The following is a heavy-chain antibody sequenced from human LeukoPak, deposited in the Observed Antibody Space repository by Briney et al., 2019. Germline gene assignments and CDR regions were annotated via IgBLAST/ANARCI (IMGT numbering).Heavy chain of an antibody. CDR1: GGSISSSSYY. Sequence: SETLSLTCTVAGGSISSSSYYWGWIRQPPGKGLEWIGTIYYSGSTYYNPSLKSRVTISVDTSKNQFSLKLSSVTAADTAVYYCAGYDSSGPLEAFDIWGQGTMDTVSS. V-gene: IGHV4-39*07. D-gene: IGHD3-22*01. CDR2: IYYSGST. J-gene: IGHJ3*02. CDR3: AGYDSSGPLEAFDI.